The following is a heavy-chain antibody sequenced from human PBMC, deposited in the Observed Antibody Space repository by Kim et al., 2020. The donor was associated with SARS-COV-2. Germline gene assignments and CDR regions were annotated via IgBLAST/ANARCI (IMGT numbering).Heavy chain of an antibody. J-gene: IGHJ5*02. Sequence: GGSLRLSCAASGFTFSSYWMSWVRQAPGKGLEWVANIKQDGSEKYYVDSVKGLFTISRDNAKNSLYLQMNSLRAEDTAVYYCARAGYSSSCSWFDPWGQGTLVTVSS. CDR3: ARAGYSSSCSWFDP. D-gene: IGHD6-13*01. V-gene: IGHV3-7*01. CDR2: IKQDGSEK. CDR1: GFTFSSYW.